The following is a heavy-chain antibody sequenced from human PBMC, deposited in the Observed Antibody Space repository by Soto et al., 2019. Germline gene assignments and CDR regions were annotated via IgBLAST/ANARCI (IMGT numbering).Heavy chain of an antibody. V-gene: IGHV3-11*01. D-gene: IGHD3-3*01. Sequence: GGSLRLSCAASGFTFSDYYMSWIRQAPGKGLEWVSYISSSGSTIYYADSVKGRFTISRDNAKNSLYLQVNSLRAEDTAVYYCAGDSDPGYDFWSGYGMANWFDPWGQGTLVTVSS. CDR1: GFTFSDYY. CDR2: ISSSGSTI. CDR3: AGDSDPGYDFWSGYGMANWFDP. J-gene: IGHJ5*02.